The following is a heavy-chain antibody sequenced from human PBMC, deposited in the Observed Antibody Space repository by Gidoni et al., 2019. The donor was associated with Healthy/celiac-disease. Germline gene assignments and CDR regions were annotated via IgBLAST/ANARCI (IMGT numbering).Heavy chain of an antibody. D-gene: IGHD6-25*01. CDR1: GGTFSSYT. J-gene: IGHJ5*02. V-gene: IGHV1-69*04. CDR2: IIPILGIA. Sequence: EVKKPGSSVKVSCKASGGTFSSYTISWVRQAPGQGLEWMGRIIPILGIANYAQKFQGRVTITADKSTSTAYMELSSLRSEDTAVYYCAREKTASAYPSNWFDPWGQGTLVTVSS. CDR3: AREKTASAYPSNWFDP.